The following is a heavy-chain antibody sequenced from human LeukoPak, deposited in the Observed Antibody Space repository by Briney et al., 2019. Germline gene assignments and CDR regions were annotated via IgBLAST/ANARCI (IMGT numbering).Heavy chain of an antibody. D-gene: IGHD6-13*01. V-gene: IGHV3-23*01. CDR1: GFTFSSYA. Sequence: HPGGSLRLSCAASGFTFSSYAMSWVRQAPGKGLEWVSAISGSGGSTYYADSVKGRFTISRDNSKNTLYLQMHSLRAEHTAVYYCAKALGSSWYRDAFDIWGQGTMVTVSS. J-gene: IGHJ3*02. CDR2: ISGSGGST. CDR3: AKALGSSWYRDAFDI.